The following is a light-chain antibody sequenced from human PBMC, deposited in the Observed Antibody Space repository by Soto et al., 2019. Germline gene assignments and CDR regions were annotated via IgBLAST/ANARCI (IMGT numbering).Light chain of an antibody. CDR3: QQRSNWPLT. CDR2: DTT. CDR1: QSVSSY. V-gene: IGKV3-11*01. J-gene: IGKJ4*01. Sequence: EIVLTQSPATLSLYPGERATLSCRASQSVSSYLAWYQQKPGQAPRLLMYDTTNRATGIPARFSGSGSGTDFTLTISSLEPEDFAVYYCQQRSNWPLTFGGGTKVEIK.